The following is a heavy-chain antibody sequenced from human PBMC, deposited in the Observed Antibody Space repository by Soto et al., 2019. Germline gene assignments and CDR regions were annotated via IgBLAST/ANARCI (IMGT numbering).Heavy chain of an antibody. J-gene: IGHJ6*02. CDR3: AKVNGYWEYYYYGMDV. CDR2: ISYDGSNK. D-gene: IGHD2-2*03. Sequence: GTLRLPCAASGCTLSCSGMYWVRQAPGKGLEWVAVISYDGSNKYYADSVKGRLTISRDNSKNTLYLQMKSTRAEDTAVYYCAKVNGYWEYYYYGMDVWGQGTTGIVSS. V-gene: IGHV3-30*18. CDR1: GCTLSCSG.